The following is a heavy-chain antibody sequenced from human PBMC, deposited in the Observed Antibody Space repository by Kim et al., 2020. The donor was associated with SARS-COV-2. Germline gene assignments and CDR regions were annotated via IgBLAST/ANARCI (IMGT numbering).Heavy chain of an antibody. CDR3: TTFHYDFWSGYFGDY. V-gene: IGHV3-49*03. J-gene: IGHJ4*02. D-gene: IGHD3-3*01. CDR1: GFTFGDYA. CDR2: IRSKAYGGTT. Sequence: GGSLRLSCTASGFTFGDYAMSWSRQAPEKGLEWVGFIRSKAYGGTTEYAASVKGRFTISRYDSKSIAYLQMNSLKTEDTAVYYCTTFHYDFWSGYFGDYWGQGTLVTVSS.